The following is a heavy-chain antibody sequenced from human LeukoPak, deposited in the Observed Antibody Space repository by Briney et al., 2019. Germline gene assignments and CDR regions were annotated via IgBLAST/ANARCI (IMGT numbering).Heavy chain of an antibody. CDR2: ISSSSTYI. Sequence: PGGSLRLSCAASGFSFSTYYVNWVRQAPGKGLEWVSCISSSSTYIYYADSVRGRFAISRDNAKNSLCLQMNSLRAEDTAVYHCARENHGSFDYWGQGSLVTVSS. CDR3: ARENHGSFDY. V-gene: IGHV3-21*01. D-gene: IGHD1-14*01. CDR1: GFSFSTYY. J-gene: IGHJ4*02.